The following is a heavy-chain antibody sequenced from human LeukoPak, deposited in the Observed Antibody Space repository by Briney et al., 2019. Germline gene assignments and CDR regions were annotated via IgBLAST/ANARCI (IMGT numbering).Heavy chain of an antibody. D-gene: IGHD5-18*01. CDR3: ARASSYGNLRDYFDY. J-gene: IGHJ4*02. CDR1: GGTFSSYA. V-gene: IGHV1-69*06. CDR2: IIPIFGTA. Sequence: SVKVSCKASGGTFSSYAISWVRQAPGQGLEWMGGIIPIFGTAIYAQKFQGRVTITADKSTSTAYMELSSLRSEDTAVYYCARASSYGNLRDYFDYWGQGTLVTVSS.